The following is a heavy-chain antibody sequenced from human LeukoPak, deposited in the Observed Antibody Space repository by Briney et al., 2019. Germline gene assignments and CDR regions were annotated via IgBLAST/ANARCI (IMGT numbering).Heavy chain of an antibody. J-gene: IGHJ3*02. CDR3: ARSYLDALDI. Sequence: GGSLRLSCAASGFTFSTYTTNWVRQAPGKGLEWVSSISTSGGYLYYADSVKGRFTTSRDNAKNSLYLQMNSLRAEDTAVCYCARSYLDALDIWGQGTMVTVSS. CDR2: ISTSGGYL. CDR1: GFTFSTYT. V-gene: IGHV3-21*01. D-gene: IGHD1-26*01.